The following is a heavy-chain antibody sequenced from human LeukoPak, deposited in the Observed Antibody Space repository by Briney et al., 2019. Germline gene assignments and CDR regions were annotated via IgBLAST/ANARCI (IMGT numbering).Heavy chain of an antibody. D-gene: IGHD2-15*01. CDR1: GFPFSSYG. V-gene: IGHV3-23*01. CDR3: ANVWGVVVAARF. CDR2: ITGSTRTT. Sequence: SGGSLRLSCAASGFPFSSYGMSWVRQAPGEGLEWDSGITGSTRTTYYADSVKGRFTISRDNSKNTLYLQMNSLRAEDTAVYYCANVWGVVVAARFWGKGTTATISS. J-gene: IGHJ6*04.